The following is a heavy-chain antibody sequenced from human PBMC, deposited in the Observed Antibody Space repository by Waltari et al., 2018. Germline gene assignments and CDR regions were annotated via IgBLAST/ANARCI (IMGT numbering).Heavy chain of an antibody. CDR2: INSGRHT. V-gene: IGHV3-53*01. D-gene: IGHD3-22*01. J-gene: IGHJ4*02. CDR1: DFTVNTNY. CDR3: TRDRGYYDSSGSPIGGMHY. Sequence: EVQVVESGGGLMQPGGSLRLSCAASDFTVNTNYINWVRQAPGKGLEWVSVINSGRHTDYPDSVKGRLTTSRDNSKNTVYLQMNGLRADDTAVYYWTRDRGYYDSSGSPIGGMHYWGQGTLVTVSS.